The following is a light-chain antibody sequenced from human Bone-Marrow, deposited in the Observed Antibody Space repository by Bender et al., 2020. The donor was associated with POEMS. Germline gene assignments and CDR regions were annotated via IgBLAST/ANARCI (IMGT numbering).Light chain of an antibody. V-gene: IGLV3-27*01. J-gene: IGLJ2*01. CDR1: LLANKY. CDR2: KDS. CDR3: QAWDSDTVL. Sequence: SYELTQPSSVSVSPGQTARITCSGDLLANKYVRWFQQKPGQAPVVVIYKDSERPSGIPERFSGSNSGNTATLTISDTQATDEADYYCQAWDSDTVLFGGGTKLTV.